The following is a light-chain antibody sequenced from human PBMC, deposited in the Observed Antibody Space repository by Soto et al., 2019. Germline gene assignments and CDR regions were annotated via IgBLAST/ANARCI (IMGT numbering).Light chain of an antibody. CDR3: QQYGSSPLT. V-gene: IGKV3-20*01. J-gene: IGKJ4*01. CDR1: QSVSSSY. CDR2: GAS. Sequence: EIVLTQSPGTLSLSPGERATLSCRARQSVSSSYLAWYQQKPGQATRLLIYGASSRATGIPDRFNGSGSGTDVTLTISRLEPEDFEVYYCQQYGSSPLTFGGGIKVEIK.